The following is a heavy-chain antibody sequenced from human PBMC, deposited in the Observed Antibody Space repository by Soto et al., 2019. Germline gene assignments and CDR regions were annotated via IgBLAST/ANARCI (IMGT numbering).Heavy chain of an antibody. CDR3: ARVVAATHRDDAFDI. D-gene: IGHD2-15*01. J-gene: IGHJ3*02. CDR2: IYYSGST. CDR1: GGSISSYY. V-gene: IGHV4-59*01. Sequence: SETLSLTCTVSGGSISSYYWSWIRQPPGKGLEWIGYIYYSGSTNYNPSLKSRVTISVDTSKNQFSLKLSSVTAADTAVYYCARVVAATHRDDAFDIWGQGTMVTVSS.